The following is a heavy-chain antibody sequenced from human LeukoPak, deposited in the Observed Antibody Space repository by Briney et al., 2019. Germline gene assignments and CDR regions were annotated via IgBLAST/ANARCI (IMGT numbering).Heavy chain of an antibody. Sequence: GGSLRLSCAASGFTFSSSEMNWVRQAPGKGLEWVSYISSSGNTIYYADSVKGRFTISRDNAKNSLYLQMNSLRAEDTAVYYCARGRASPYYYFDYWGQGTLVTVSS. D-gene: IGHD2-21*01. CDR1: GFTFSSSE. J-gene: IGHJ4*02. CDR3: ARGRASPYYYFDY. V-gene: IGHV3-48*03. CDR2: ISSSGNTI.